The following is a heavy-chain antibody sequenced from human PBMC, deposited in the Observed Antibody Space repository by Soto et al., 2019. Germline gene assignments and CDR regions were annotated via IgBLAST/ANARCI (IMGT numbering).Heavy chain of an antibody. CDR3: TTAPRSGIVSSAMFY. Sequence: QVQLQESGPGLVKPSETLSLTCTVSVASIDTYYWTWVRQAPGKGLEWIGYVLYSGSTGYNPSLQSRSTISEHTSKTQFSLQLRSVTAAVTPVYFCTTAPRSGIVSSAMFYWGRGPLVIVSS. CDR1: VASIDTYY. J-gene: IGHJ4*02. CDR2: VLYSGST. V-gene: IGHV4-59*01. D-gene: IGHD2-2*01.